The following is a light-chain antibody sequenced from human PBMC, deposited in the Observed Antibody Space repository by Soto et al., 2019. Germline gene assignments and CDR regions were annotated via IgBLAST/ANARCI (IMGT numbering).Light chain of an antibody. CDR3: QQYKNGSQT. Sequence: IVLTQSPGTLSLSPGERATLSCRASQSVXRYFGWYQQKPGQAPRLLLDGASARAKGGPDRLSGSGSGTQFTLTISSLQSEYSAVYYCQQYKNGSQTFGQGTKVDIK. V-gene: IGKV3-15*01. CDR2: GAS. CDR1: QSVXRY. J-gene: IGKJ1*01.